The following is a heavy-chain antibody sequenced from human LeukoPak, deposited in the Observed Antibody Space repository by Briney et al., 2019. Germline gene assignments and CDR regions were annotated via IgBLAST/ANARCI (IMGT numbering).Heavy chain of an antibody. V-gene: IGHV4-61*02. Sequence: TSETLSLTCTVSGGSISSGSYYWSWIRQPAGKGLEWIGRIYTSGSTNYNPSLKSRVTISVDTSKNQFSLKLSSVTAADTAVYYCAGNYYGSGSYYSEDRYWGQGTLVTVSS. D-gene: IGHD3-10*01. J-gene: IGHJ4*02. CDR1: GGSISSGSYY. CDR2: IYTSGST. CDR3: AGNYYGSGSYYSEDRY.